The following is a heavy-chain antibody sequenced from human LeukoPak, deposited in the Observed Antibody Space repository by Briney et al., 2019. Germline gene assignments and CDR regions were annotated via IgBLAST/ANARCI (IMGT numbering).Heavy chain of an antibody. Sequence: ASVKVSCKASGYTFTSYNMNWVRQAPGQGLEWMGWINPNSGGTNYAQNFQGRVTMTRHTSISTAYMELSRLRSDDTAVYYCAMQNGLTTPDFDYWGQGTLVTVSS. V-gene: IGHV1-2*02. CDR2: INPNSGGT. J-gene: IGHJ4*02. CDR3: AMQNGLTTPDFDY. D-gene: IGHD4-17*01. CDR1: GYTFTSYN.